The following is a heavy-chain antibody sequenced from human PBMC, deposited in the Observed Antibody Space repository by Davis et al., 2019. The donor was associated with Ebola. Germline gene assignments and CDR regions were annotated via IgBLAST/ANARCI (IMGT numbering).Heavy chain of an antibody. J-gene: IGHJ3*02. V-gene: IGHV3-48*04. CDR3: ARDTPWIEIVGAANDAFDI. CDR2: ISSSSGTI. CDR1: GFTFGDYA. Sequence: GESLKISCTTTGFTFGDYAMNWVRQAPGKGLEWVSYISSSSGTIYYADSVKGRFTISRDNAKNSLYLQMNSLRAEDTAVYYCARDTPWIEIVGAANDAFDIWGQGTMVTVSS. D-gene: IGHD1-26*01.